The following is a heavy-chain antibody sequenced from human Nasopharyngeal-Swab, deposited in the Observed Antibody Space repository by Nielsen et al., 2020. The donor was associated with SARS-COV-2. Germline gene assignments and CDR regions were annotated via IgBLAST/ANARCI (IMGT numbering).Heavy chain of an antibody. CDR1: VGSFSGFY. J-gene: IGHJ6*02. CDR3: ARVPPIAVAGKGVDV. Sequence: SQTLSLTCAVYVGSFSGFYSSWIPQPPGKGLEWIGEINHSGSTNYNTSLKSRVTISVDTSKNQFSLKLSPVTAADTAVYYCARVPPIAVAGKGVDVWGQGTTVTVSS. CDR2: INHSGST. D-gene: IGHD6-19*01. V-gene: IGHV4-34*01.